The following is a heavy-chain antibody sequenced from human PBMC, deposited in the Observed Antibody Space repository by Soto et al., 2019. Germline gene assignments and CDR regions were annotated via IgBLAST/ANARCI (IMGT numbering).Heavy chain of an antibody. J-gene: IGHJ4*02. V-gene: IGHV1-69*01. CDR3: ARVKSRGYSYGYLDY. Sequence: QVQLVQSGAEVTKPGSSVKVSCKASGGTFSSYAISWVRQAPGPGLEWMGGIIPIFGTANYAQKFQGRVTITAYESTSTAYMERSSLRSEDTAVYYCARVKSRGYSYGYLDYWGQGTLVTVSS. CDR2: IIPIFGTA. D-gene: IGHD5-18*01. CDR1: GGTFSSYA.